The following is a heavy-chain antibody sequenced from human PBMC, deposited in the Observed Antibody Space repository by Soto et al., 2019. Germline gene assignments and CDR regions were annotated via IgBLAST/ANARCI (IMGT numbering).Heavy chain of an antibody. D-gene: IGHD3-9*01. J-gene: IGHJ5*02. V-gene: IGHV1-58*01. Sequence: GASVKVSCKASGFTFSSSAVQWVRQARGLRLEWIGKIVVGSGNTNYAQKFQERVTITRDMSTSTAYMELSSLRSEDTAFYYCAAFDPGPMGFDPWGQGTLVTVSS. CDR3: AAFDPGPMGFDP. CDR1: GFTFSSSA. CDR2: IVVGSGNT.